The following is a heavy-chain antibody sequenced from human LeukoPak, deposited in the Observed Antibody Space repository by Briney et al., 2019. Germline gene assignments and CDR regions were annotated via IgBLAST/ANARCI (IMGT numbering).Heavy chain of an antibody. V-gene: IGHV3-30*03. Sequence: GGSLRLSCAASGFTFSSYGMHWLRQAPGKGLEWVAVTSSDLNVKLYADSVKGRFTISRDNSRSTLYLQMNSLRPEDTAIYYCAREGYYGSGSPPSLYFDYWGQGTLVTVSS. CDR3: AREGYYGSGSPPSLYFDY. CDR2: TSSDLNVK. D-gene: IGHD3-10*01. CDR1: GFTFSSYG. J-gene: IGHJ4*02.